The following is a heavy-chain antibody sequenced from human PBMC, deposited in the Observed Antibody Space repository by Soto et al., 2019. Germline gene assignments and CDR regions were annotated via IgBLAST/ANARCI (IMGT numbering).Heavy chain of an antibody. CDR2: INSGASTT. J-gene: IGHJ4*02. D-gene: IGHD3-10*01. CDR3: ARGPTGWFGYDY. CDR1: GFTFSSSW. V-gene: IGHV3-74*01. Sequence: DVQLVESGGGLVQPGGSLRLSCAASGFTFSSSWMHWVRQAPGKGLVWVSRINSGASTTNYADSVKGRFTISRHNAKNTLYLHMDSLTADDSAVYYCARGPTGWFGYDYWGQGTLVTVSS.